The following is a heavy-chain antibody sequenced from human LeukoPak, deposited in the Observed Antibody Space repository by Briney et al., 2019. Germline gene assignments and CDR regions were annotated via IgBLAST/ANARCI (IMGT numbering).Heavy chain of an antibody. CDR3: ATAGVGVRAVLEY. CDR1: GGSISSSKW. V-gene: IGHV4-4*02. CDR2: IFHSGTT. J-gene: IGHJ4*02. Sequence: SETLSLTCAFTGGSISSSKWWNWVRQPPGKGLEWIGEIFHSGTTNYKSSLKSRVTMSVDKSKNQLSLEVTSVTAADTAVYYCATAGVGVRAVLEYRGQGILVTVSS. D-gene: IGHD3-10*01.